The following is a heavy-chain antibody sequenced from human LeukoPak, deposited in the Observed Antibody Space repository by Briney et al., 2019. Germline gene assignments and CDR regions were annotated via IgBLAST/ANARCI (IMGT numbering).Heavy chain of an antibody. D-gene: IGHD1-26*01. CDR1: GYTFTSYD. J-gene: IGHJ4*02. CDR2: INPNNGGT. V-gene: IGHV1-2*02. Sequence: ASVKVSCKASGYTFTSYDINWVRQAPGQGLEWMGWINPNNGGTRYAQKLQGRITMTRDTSISTVYVELNELISDDTAVYYCAGKLVGGNPFDFWGQGTLVTVSS. CDR3: AGKLVGGNPFDF.